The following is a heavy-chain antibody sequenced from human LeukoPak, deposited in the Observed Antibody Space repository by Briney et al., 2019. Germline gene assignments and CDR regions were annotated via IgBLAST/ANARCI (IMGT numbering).Heavy chain of an antibody. CDR1: GGSISSYY. CDR3: ARVDGGYYDSSGYFH. CDR2: IYYSGST. J-gene: IGHJ4*02. D-gene: IGHD3-22*01. V-gene: IGHV4-59*01. Sequence: SETLSLTGTVSGGSISSYYWSWIRQPPGKGLEWIGYIYYSGSTNYNPSLKSRVTISVDTSKNQFSLKLSSVTAADTAVYYCARVDGGYYDSSGYFHWGQGTLVTVSS.